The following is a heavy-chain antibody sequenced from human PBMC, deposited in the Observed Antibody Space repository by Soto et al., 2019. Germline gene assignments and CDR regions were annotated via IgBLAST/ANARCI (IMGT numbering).Heavy chain of an antibody. J-gene: IGHJ1*01. V-gene: IGHV4-61*01. CDR3: ARDSEAAGYQY. CDR1: SGSVSSGTYY. CDR2: IYSSRST. D-gene: IGHD2-2*03. Sequence: QVQLQESGPGLLKPSETLSLTCSVSSGSVSSGTYYWSWILQPPGRGLEWIGHIYSSRSTNYNPSLKSRVTISVDTSKNQFSLILSSVTAADTAMYYCARDSEAAGYQYGGQGTLVTVSS.